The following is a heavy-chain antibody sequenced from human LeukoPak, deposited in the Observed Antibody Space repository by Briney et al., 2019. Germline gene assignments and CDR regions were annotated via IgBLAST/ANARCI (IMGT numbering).Heavy chain of an antibody. V-gene: IGHV1-2*02. CDR2: INPNSGGT. D-gene: IGHD3-22*01. J-gene: IGHJ4*02. Sequence: ASVKVSCKASGYTFTGYYMHWVRQAPGQGLEWMGWINPNSGGTNYAQKFQGRVTMTRDTSISTAYMELSRLRSDDTAVYYCARDLSGGSGYFQLHYFDYWGQGTLVTVSS. CDR3: ARDLSGGSGYFQLHYFDY. CDR1: GYTFTGYY.